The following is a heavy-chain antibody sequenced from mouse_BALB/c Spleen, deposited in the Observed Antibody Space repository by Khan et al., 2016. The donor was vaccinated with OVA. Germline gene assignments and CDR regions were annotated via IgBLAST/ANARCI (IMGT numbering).Heavy chain of an antibody. CDR1: GFSLTDYG. Sequence: QMQLEESGPGLVAPSQNLSITCTVSGFSLTDYGVSWIRQPPGKGLEWLAVIWGGGTTYYNSALKSRLSISKDNSKSQVFLKMNSLQTDDTAMYYCAKGVWSYYFALDYWGQGTSVTVSS. CDR3: AKGVWSYYFALDY. V-gene: IGHV2-6-5*01. D-gene: IGHD2-10*02. CDR2: IWGGGTT. J-gene: IGHJ4*01.